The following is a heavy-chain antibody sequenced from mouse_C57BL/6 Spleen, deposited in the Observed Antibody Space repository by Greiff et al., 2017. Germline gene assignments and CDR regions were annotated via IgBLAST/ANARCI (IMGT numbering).Heavy chain of an antibody. D-gene: IGHD1-1*01. V-gene: IGHV5-17*01. CDR3: ARGGLLRAMDY. CDR2: ISSGSSTI. CDR1: GFTFSDYG. J-gene: IGHJ4*01. Sequence: EVKLMESGGGLVKPGGSLKLSCAASGFTFSDYGMHWVRQAPEKGLEWVAYISSGSSTIYYADTVKGRFTISRDNAKNTLFLQMTSLWSEETAMYYCARGGLLRAMDYWGQGTSVTVSS.